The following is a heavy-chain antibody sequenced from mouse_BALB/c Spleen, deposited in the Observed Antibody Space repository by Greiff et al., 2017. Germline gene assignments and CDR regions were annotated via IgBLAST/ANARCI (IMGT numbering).Heavy chain of an antibody. Sequence: VQLQQSGPELVKPGASVKMSCKASGYTFTSYVMHWVKQKPGQGLEWIGYINPYNDGTKYNEKFKGKATLTSDKSSSTAYMELSSLTSEDSAVYYCARGTIYYDYDGYAMDYWGQGTSVTVSS. J-gene: IGHJ4*01. CDR1: GYTFTSYV. V-gene: IGHV1-14*01. D-gene: IGHD2-4*01. CDR3: ARGTIYYDYDGYAMDY. CDR2: INPYNDGT.